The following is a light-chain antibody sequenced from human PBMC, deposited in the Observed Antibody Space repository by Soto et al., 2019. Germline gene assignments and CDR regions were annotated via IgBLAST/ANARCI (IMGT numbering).Light chain of an antibody. CDR3: QQYGRSPRFA. CDR1: QSVSSNY. Sequence: EIVLTQSPGTLSLSPGERATLSCRASQSVSSNYIAWYQQNPGQAPRLLIYGASTRATGIPDRFSGSGSGKDFPLTFSRLEPEVFAVYFCQQYGRSPRFAFGQGTKVDIK. CDR2: GAS. J-gene: IGKJ2*01. V-gene: IGKV3-20*01.